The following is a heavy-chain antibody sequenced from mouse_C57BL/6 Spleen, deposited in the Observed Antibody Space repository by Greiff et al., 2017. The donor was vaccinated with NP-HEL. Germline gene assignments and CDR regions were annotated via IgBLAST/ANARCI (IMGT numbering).Heavy chain of an antibody. Sequence: VQRVESGAELVKPGASVKISCKASGYAFSSYWMNWVKQRPGKGLEWIGQIYPGDGDTNYNGKFKGKATLTADKSSSTAYMQLSSLTSEDSAVYFCAREKRGGFAYWGQGTLVTVSA. V-gene: IGHV1-80*01. CDR2: IYPGDGDT. CDR1: GYAFSSYW. CDR3: AREKRGGFAY. J-gene: IGHJ3*01.